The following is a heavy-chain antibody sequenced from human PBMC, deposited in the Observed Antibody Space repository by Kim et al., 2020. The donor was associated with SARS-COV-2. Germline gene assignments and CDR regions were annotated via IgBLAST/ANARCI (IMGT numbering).Heavy chain of an antibody. D-gene: IGHD2-2*01. CDR2: IYYSGSA. CDR1: GGSISSYY. J-gene: IGHJ4*02. V-gene: IGHV4-59*08. CDR3: ARHGPLVVPAAMGRYYFDY. Sequence: SETLSLTCSVSGGSISSYYWSWIRQPPGKGLEWIGYIYYSGSANYNPSLKSRVTISVATSKNQFSLRLSSVTAADTAVYYCARHGPLVVPAAMGRYYFDYWGQGTLVTVSS.